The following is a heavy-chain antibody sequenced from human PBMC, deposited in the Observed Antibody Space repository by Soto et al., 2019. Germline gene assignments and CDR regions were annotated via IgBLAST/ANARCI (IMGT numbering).Heavy chain of an antibody. J-gene: IGHJ4*02. Sequence: VASVKVSCKASGFTFTSSAVQRVRQARGQRLEWIGWIVVGSGNTNYAQKFQERVTINRDMSTSTAYMELSSLRSEDTAVYYCAADRYLELPEYWGQGTLVTVSS. V-gene: IGHV1-58*01. D-gene: IGHD1-7*01. CDR3: AADRYLELPEY. CDR2: IVVGSGNT. CDR1: GFTFTSSA.